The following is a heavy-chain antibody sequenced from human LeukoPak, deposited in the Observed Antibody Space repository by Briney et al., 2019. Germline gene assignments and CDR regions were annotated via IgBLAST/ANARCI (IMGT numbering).Heavy chain of an antibody. D-gene: IGHD1-1*01. V-gene: IGHV1-69*01. Sequence: SSVKVSCKASGGTFSSCAISWVRQAPGQGLEWMGGIIPIFGTANYAQKFQGRVTITADESTSTAYMELSSLRSEDTAVYYCARDLSTTGLVPHYYYMDVWGKGTTVTVSS. CDR1: GGTFSSCA. CDR3: ARDLSTTGLVPHYYYMDV. J-gene: IGHJ6*03. CDR2: IIPIFGTA.